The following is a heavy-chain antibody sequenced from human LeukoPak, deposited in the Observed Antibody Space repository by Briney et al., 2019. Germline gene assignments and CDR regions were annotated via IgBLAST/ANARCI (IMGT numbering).Heavy chain of an antibody. CDR1: GFTFSNSA. J-gene: IGHJ4*02. CDR3: AKGRLVVTAFDY. D-gene: IGHD4-23*01. V-gene: IGHV3-23*01. CDR2: ISGSGGST. Sequence: GGSLRLSCAASGFTFSNSAMSWVRQAPGRGLEWVSTISGSGGSTYYADSVKGRFTFSRDNSKNTLYLQMNSLITEDTAIYYCAKGRLVVTAFDYWGQGTLVTVSS.